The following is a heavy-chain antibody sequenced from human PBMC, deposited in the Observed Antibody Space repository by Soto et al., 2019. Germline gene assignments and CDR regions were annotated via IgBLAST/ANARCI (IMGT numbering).Heavy chain of an antibody. CDR2: ISGSGGST. CDR3: AAPQQAHDYGDYPVPGV. Sequence: GSLRLSCAASGFTFSSYAMSWVRQAPGKGLEWVSAISGSGGSTYYADSVKGRFTISRDNSKNTLYLQMNSLRAEDTAVYYCAAPQQAHDYGDYPVPGVWGKGTTVTVSS. CDR1: GFTFSSYA. J-gene: IGHJ6*04. V-gene: IGHV3-23*01. D-gene: IGHD4-17*01.